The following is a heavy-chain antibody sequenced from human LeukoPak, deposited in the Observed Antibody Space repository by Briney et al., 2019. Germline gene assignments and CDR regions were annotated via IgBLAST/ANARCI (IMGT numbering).Heavy chain of an antibody. CDR2: IYYSGST. V-gene: IGHV4-61*01. D-gene: IGHD3-10*01. CDR1: GGSVSSGSYY. J-gene: IGHJ4*02. CDR3: ATTSYYYGSGVPLFDY. Sequence: SETLSLTCIVSGGSVSSGSYYWSWIRQPPGKGLEWIGYIYYSGSTNYNPSLKSRVTISVDTSKNQFSLKLSSVTAADTAVYYCATTSYYYGSGVPLFDYWGQGTLVTVSS.